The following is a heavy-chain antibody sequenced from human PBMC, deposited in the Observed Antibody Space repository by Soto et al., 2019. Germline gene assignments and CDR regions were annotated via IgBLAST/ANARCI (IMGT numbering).Heavy chain of an antibody. Sequence: EVQLVQSGAEVKKRGASLRISCKGSGYNFTTYWINWVRQMPGKGLEWMGRIDPSDSYINYSPSFQGHVTISVDKSVSTAYLQWSSLNASDTAMYYCARMIAAAVGDSWGQGTLVTVSS. D-gene: IGHD6-25*01. CDR2: IDPSDSYI. V-gene: IGHV5-10-1*03. J-gene: IGHJ5*01. CDR1: GYNFTTYW. CDR3: ARMIAAAVGDS.